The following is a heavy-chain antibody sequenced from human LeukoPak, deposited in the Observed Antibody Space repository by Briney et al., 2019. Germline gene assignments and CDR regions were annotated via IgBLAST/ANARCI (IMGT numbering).Heavy chain of an antibody. CDR3: ARARSGTYYSFHY. D-gene: IGHD3-10*01. Sequence: ASVKVSCKASGYTFTGDYIHWVRRALGQGLEWMGWINPKSGGTNYAQKFQGRVTMTRDTSISTAYMELSRLKSDDTAVYYCARARSGTYYSFHYWGQGTLVTVSS. CDR2: INPKSGGT. V-gene: IGHV1-2*02. J-gene: IGHJ4*02. CDR1: GYTFTGDY.